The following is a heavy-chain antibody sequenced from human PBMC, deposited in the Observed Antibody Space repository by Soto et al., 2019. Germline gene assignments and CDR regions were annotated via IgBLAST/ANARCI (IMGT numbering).Heavy chain of an antibody. D-gene: IGHD2-21*01. CDR2: VNHRGSA. Sequence: NPSETLALTCAVSGGPFCGVYWSWIRQPPGKGLEWIGGVNHRGSANYNPSLESRVTMSVDTSKNQFSLKLTSVTAADSAVYYCARDAFCGSGTCRVGPWFDPWGQGTLVTAPQ. CDR1: GGPFCGVY. CDR3: ARDAFCGSGTCRVGPWFDP. V-gene: IGHV4-34*01. J-gene: IGHJ5*02.